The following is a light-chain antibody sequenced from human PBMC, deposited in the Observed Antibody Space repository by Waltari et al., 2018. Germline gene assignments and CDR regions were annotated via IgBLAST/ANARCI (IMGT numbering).Light chain of an antibody. CDR3: QKYDRLPAT. J-gene: IGKJ1*01. CDR2: GAS. Sequence: EVVLTQSPGTLSLSPGERATLFCRASQSVSRYLACYQQKPGQAPRLLIYGASSRATGIPDRFSGVGSGTDVSLTISRLEPEDFAVYYCQKYDRLPATFGQGTKVEIK. V-gene: IGKV3-20*01. CDR1: QSVSRY.